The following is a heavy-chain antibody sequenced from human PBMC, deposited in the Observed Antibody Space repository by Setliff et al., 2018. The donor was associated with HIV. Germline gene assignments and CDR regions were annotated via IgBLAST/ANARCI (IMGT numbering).Heavy chain of an antibody. CDR2: INPSGGST. CDR3: ARVEYYYDSSGYYYDY. V-gene: IGHV1-46*01. CDR1: GYTFTSYY. J-gene: IGHJ4*02. D-gene: IGHD3-22*01. Sequence: GASVKVSCKASGYTFTSYYMHWVRQAPGQGLEWMGIINPSGGSTSYAQKFQGRVTMTGDTSTSTVHMELSSLRSEDTAVYYCARVEYYYDSSGYYYDYWGQGTLVTVSS.